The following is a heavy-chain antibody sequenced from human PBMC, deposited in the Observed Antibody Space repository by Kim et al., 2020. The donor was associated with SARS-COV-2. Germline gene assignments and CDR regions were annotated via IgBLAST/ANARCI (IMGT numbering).Heavy chain of an antibody. J-gene: IGHJ6*02. D-gene: IGHD2-8*01. CDR3: ATAKRRYCTNGVCYPYYYYGMDV. CDR1: GYTLTELS. V-gene: IGHV1-24*01. Sequence: ASVKVSCKVSGYTLTELSMHWVRQAPGKGLEWMGGFDPEDGETIYAQKFQGRVTMTEDTSTDTAYMELSSLRSEDTAVYYCATAKRRYCTNGVCYPYYYYGMDVWGQGTTVTVSS. CDR2: FDPEDGET.